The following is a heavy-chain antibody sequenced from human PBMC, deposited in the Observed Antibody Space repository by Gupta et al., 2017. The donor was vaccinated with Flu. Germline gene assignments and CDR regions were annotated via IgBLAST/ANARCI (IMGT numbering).Heavy chain of an antibody. V-gene: IGHV4-39*01. CDR3: YGQGH. CDR2: IYYSGNT. CDR1: GASISGSRYN. D-gene: IGHD4-17*01. J-gene: IGHJ4*02. Sequence: QLQLQESGPGLVKPSETLSLTCTVSGASISGSRYNWGWIRQPPGKGLEWIGSIYYSGNTYYNTSLNSRLTMSIDASKNQFSLKLTSVTAADTAVYFCYGQGHWGQGTLVTVSS.